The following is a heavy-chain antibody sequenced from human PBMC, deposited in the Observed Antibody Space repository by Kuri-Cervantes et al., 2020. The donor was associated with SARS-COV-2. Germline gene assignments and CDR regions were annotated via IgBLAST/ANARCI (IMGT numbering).Heavy chain of an antibody. J-gene: IGHJ6*02. CDR1: GFTFSSYS. Sequence: GGSLRLSCAASGFTFSSYSMNWVRQAPGKGLEWVPSISSSSSYIYYADSVKGRFTISRDNAKNSLYLQMNSLRAEDTAVYYCARALDRVVTRYYYYYGMDVWGQGTTVTVSS. CDR2: ISSSSSYI. D-gene: IGHD3-3*01. CDR3: ARALDRVVTRYYYYYGMDV. V-gene: IGHV3-21*01.